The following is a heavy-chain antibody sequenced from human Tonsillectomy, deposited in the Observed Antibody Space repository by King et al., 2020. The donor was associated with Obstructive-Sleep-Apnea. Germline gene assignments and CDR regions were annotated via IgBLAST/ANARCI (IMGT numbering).Heavy chain of an antibody. Sequence: VQLVESGGGLVQPGGSLRLSCAASGFTFSTYSMNWVRPAPGKGLEWVSYIISSSSTIYYADSVKGRFTISRDNAKNSLYLQMNSLRAEDTAVYYCARRMTYSSSSGGALDYWGQGTLVTVSS. CDR3: ARRMTYSSSSGGALDY. D-gene: IGHD6-6*01. CDR1: GFTFSTYS. J-gene: IGHJ4*02. CDR2: IISSSSTI. V-gene: IGHV3-48*04.